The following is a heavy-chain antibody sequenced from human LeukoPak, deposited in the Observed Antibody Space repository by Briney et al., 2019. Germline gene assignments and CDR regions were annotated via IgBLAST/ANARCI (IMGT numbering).Heavy chain of an antibody. V-gene: IGHV4-39*07. J-gene: IGHJ5*02. CDR3: ARDLLLLNNWFDP. Sequence: SETLSLTCTVSGGSISSSSYYWGWIRQPPGKGLEWIGSIYYSGSTYYNPSLKSRVTISVDTSKNQFSLKLSSVTAADTAVYYCARDLLLLNNWFDPWGQGTLVTVSS. CDR1: GGSISSSSYY. CDR2: IYYSGST.